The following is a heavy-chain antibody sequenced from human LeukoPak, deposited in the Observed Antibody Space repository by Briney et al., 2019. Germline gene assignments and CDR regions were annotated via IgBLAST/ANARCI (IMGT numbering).Heavy chain of an antibody. CDR2: IIPIFGTA. CDR3: ARVTAKAVVVPAAMPALAFDI. Sequence: SVKVSCKASGYTFTGYYMHWVRQAPGQGLEWMGWIIPIFGTANYAQKFQGRITITADESTSTAYMELSSLRSEDTAVYYCARVTAKAVVVPAAMPALAFDIWGQGTMVTVSS. CDR1: GYTFTGYY. J-gene: IGHJ3*02. D-gene: IGHD2-2*01. V-gene: IGHV1-69*13.